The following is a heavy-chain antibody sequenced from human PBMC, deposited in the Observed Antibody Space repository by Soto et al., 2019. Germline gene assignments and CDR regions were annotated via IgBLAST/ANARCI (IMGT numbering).Heavy chain of an antibody. J-gene: IGHJ5*02. V-gene: IGHV5-51*01. D-gene: IGHD1-26*01. CDR1: GYSFTNYW. CDR2: IYPGDSHS. CDR3: VRSVGSTTGWFDP. Sequence: TGESLKISCQGSGYSFTNYWIGWVRQLPGKGLEWMGFIYPGDSHSRYSRSFEGQVTISADKSSSTAYLHWSSLKASDTAMYYCVRSVGSTTGWFDPWGQGTLVTVSS.